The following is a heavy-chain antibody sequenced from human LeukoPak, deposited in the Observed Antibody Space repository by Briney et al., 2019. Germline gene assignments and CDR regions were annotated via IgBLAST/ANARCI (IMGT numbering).Heavy chain of an antibody. CDR1: GFTVSSNY. J-gene: IGHJ6*02. D-gene: IGHD3-10*01. V-gene: IGHV3-53*04. Sequence: PGGSLRLSCAASGFTVSSNYMSWVRQAPGKGLEWVSVIYSGGRTYYADSVKGRFTISRHNSKNTLYLQMNSLRAEDTAVYYCARAPYYGSGKNYGMDVWGQGTTVTVSS. CDR3: ARAPYYGSGKNYGMDV. CDR2: IYSGGRT.